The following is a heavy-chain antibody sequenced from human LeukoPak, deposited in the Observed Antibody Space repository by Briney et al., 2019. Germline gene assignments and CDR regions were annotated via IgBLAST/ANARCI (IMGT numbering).Heavy chain of an antibody. CDR2: INPRGGST. CDR1: GYTFTSYS. CDR3: AGAVVAEQKGGFDY. V-gene: IGHV1-46*01. D-gene: IGHD2-15*01. J-gene: IGHJ4*02. Sequence: ASVKVSCKASGYTFTSYSMHWVRQAPGQGLEWMGIINPRGGSTSYAQRFQGRVTMTTDTSTSTVYMELSSLRSEDTAVYYCAGAVVAEQKGGFDYWGQGTLVTVSS.